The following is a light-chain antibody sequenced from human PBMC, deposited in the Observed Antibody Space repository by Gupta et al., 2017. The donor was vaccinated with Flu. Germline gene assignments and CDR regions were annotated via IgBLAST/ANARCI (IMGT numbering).Light chain of an antibody. CDR2: RND. Sequence: QSVLTQPPSASGTPGQRVTISCSGSSSNIGSNYVYWYQQHPGTAPNLLIYRNDQRPSGVPDRFSGSKSGTSAALAISGLRSEDEADYYCAVGDDSLSGRGVFGGGTRLTVL. V-gene: IGLV1-47*01. CDR3: AVGDDSLSGRGV. CDR1: SSNIGSNY. J-gene: IGLJ3*02.